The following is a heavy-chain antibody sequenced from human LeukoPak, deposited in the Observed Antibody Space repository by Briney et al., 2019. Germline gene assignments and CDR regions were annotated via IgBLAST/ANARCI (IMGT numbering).Heavy chain of an antibody. V-gene: IGHV1-2*02. Sequence: ASVKVSCKASGYTFTGYYMHWVRQAPGQGLEWMGWINPNSGGTNYAQKFQGRVTMTRDTSISTAYMELSRLRSDDTAVYYCAGMRLRPAGAFDYWGQGTLVTVSS. CDR3: AGMRLRPAGAFDY. CDR2: INPNSGGT. J-gene: IGHJ4*02. D-gene: IGHD1-26*01. CDR1: GYTFTGYY.